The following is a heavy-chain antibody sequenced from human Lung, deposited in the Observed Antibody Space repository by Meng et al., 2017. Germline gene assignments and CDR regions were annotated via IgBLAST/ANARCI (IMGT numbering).Heavy chain of an antibody. CDR1: GFTFSSSG. CDR3: AKPVSTPNRGYSSCLDY. V-gene: IGHV3-30*18. Sequence: QVQLVESGGGVVQPGRSLRLSCSASGFTFSSSGMHWVRQAPGKGLEWVTVISYDGSNKYYADSVKGRFTISRDNSKNTLYLHMNSLRAEDTAVYYCAKPVSTPNRGYSSCLDYWGQGTLVTVSS. D-gene: IGHD6-25*01. J-gene: IGHJ4*02. CDR2: ISYDGSNK.